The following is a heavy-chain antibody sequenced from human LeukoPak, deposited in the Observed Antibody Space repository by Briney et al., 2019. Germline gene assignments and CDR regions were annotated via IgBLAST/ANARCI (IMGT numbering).Heavy chain of an antibody. CDR3: ARDQVYCSGGSCYWVDYYYYYGMDV. V-gene: IGHV1-18*01. CDR1: GYTFTSYG. D-gene: IGHD2-15*01. J-gene: IGHJ6*02. Sequence: ASVKVSCKASGYTFTSYGISWVRQAPGQGLEWMGWISAYNGNTNYAQKLQGRVTMTTDTSTSTAYMELRSLRSDGTAVYYCARDQVYCSGGSCYWVDYYYYYGMDVWGQGTTVTVSS. CDR2: ISAYNGNT.